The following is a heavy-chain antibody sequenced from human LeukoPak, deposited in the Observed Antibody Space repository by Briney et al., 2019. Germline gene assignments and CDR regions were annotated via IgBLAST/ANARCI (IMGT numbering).Heavy chain of an antibody. J-gene: IGHJ6*02. CDR1: GFTVSSNY. V-gene: IGHV3-53*01. CDR2: IYSGGST. D-gene: IGHD4-23*01. CDR3: ARDYSQVPAYGGNSDYYYYYGMDV. Sequence: PGGSLRLSCAASGFTVSSNYMSWVRQAPGKGLEWVSVIYSGGSTYYADSVKGRFTISRDNSKNTLYLQMNSLRAEDTAVYYCARDYSQVPAYGGNSDYYYYYGMDVWGQGTTVTVSS.